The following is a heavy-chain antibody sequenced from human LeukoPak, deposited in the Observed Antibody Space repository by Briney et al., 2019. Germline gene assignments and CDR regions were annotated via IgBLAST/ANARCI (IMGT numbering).Heavy chain of an antibody. CDR3: ARRNAGTWWSFDS. V-gene: IGHV3-7*01. J-gene: IGHJ4*02. D-gene: IGHD2-15*01. CDR1: KFTFSNYW. CDR2: IKDDGSQK. Sequence: GGSLRLSCEASKFTFSNYWMSWVRQAPGKGLEWVAYIKDDGSQKNYVDSVRGRFTISRDNAKASLFLQMNSLSSEDTAVYYCARRNAGTWWSFDSWGQGTLVTVSS.